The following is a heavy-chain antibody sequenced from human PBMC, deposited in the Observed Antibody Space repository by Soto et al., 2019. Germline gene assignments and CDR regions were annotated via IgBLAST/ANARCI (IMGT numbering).Heavy chain of an antibody. CDR3: ARDESATDAFDI. CDR2: IYYSGTT. CDR1: GGSISSGGYY. Sequence: QVQLQESGPGLVKPSQTLSLTCPVSGGSISSGGYYWSWIRQNPGKGLEWIGYIYYSGTTNYNPSLKSRLTISVDTSKNQSPPTLNSMPAADMAVYYCARDESATDAFDIWGQATMVTVPS. D-gene: IGHD5-12*01. V-gene: IGHV4-31*03. J-gene: IGHJ3*02.